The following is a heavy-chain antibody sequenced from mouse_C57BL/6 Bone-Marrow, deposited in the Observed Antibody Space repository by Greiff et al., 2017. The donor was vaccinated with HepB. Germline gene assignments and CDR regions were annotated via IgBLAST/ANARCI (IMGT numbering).Heavy chain of an antibody. CDR1: GYTFTDYE. V-gene: IGHV1-15*01. J-gene: IGHJ2*01. CDR2: IDPETGGT. CDR3: TGGLRTRDY. D-gene: IGHD2-4*01. Sequence: VQLVESGAELVRPGASVTLSCKASGYTFTDYEMHWVKQTPVHGLEWIGAIDPETGGTAYNQKFKGKAILTADKSSSTAYMELRSLTSEDSAVYYCTGGLRTRDYWGQGTTLTVSS.